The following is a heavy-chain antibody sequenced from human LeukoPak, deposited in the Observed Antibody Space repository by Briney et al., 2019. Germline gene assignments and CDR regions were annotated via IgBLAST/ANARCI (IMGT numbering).Heavy chain of an antibody. CDR3: AREQRWLRFYYFDY. CDR2: IWYDGSNK. CDR1: GFTFSSYG. Sequence: PGGSLRLSCAASGFTFSSYGMHWVRQAPGKGLEWVAVIWYDGSNKYYADSVKGRFTISRDNSKNTLYLQMNSLRAEDTAVYYCAREQRWLRFYYFDYWGQGTLVTVSS. V-gene: IGHV3-33*01. J-gene: IGHJ4*02. D-gene: IGHD5-24*01.